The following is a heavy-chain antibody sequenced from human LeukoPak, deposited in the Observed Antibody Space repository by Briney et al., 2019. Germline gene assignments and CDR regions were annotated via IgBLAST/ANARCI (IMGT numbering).Heavy chain of an antibody. J-gene: IGHJ4*02. CDR1: GGSISSSSYY. Sequence: PSETLSLTCTVSGGSISSSSYYWGWIRQPPGKGLEWIGSIYYSGSTYYNPSLKSRVTISVDTSKNQFSLKLSSVTAADTAVYYCASFITMVRGAMIDYWGQGTLVTVSS. CDR3: ASFITMVRGAMIDY. V-gene: IGHV4-39*01. D-gene: IGHD3-10*01. CDR2: IYYSGST.